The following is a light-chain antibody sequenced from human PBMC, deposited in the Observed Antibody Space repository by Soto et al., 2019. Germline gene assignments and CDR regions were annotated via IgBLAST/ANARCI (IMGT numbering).Light chain of an antibody. V-gene: IGKV3-15*01. CDR1: QSVSSI. J-gene: IGKJ1*01. CDR3: QQYDNSPQT. CDR2: GAS. Sequence: EMVMTQSPGTLSLSPGERATLSCRASQSVSSILAGYQQKPGQAPRILIHGASTRATGIPARFSGSGSGTDFTLTISRLESEDFAVYYCQQYDNSPQTFGQGTKVEIK.